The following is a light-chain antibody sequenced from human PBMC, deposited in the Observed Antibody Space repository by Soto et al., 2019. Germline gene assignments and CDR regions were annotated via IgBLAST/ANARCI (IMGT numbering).Light chain of an antibody. CDR3: QQYYSYPLT. J-gene: IGKJ5*01. CDR1: QDIRNS. CDR2: AAS. Sequence: IQMTQSPSSLSAAVGEGVTITCQASQDIRNSLAWYQQKPGKAPKLLIYAASTLQSGVPSRFSGSGSGTDFTLTISCLQSEDFATYYCQQYYSYPLTCGQGTRLEIK. V-gene: IGKV1-8*01.